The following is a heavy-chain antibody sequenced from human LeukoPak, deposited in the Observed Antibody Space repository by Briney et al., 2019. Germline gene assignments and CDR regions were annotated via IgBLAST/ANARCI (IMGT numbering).Heavy chain of an antibody. V-gene: IGHV3-23*01. CDR2: ISGSGRST. CDR1: GFTFGNYA. D-gene: IGHD7-27*01. CDR3: AKVQLGIGVDY. Sequence: PGGSLRLSCAASGFTFGNYALSWVRQAPGKGLEWVSAISGSGRSTYYADSVKGRFTISRDDSKNTLYLQMNSLRAEDTAVYYCAKVQLGIGVDYWGQGTLVTVSS. J-gene: IGHJ4*02.